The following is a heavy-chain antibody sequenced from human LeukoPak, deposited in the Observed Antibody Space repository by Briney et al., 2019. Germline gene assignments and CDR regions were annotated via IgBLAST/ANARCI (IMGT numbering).Heavy chain of an antibody. V-gene: IGHV3-30*04. CDR3: ARDGSGFRGYCSSSSCSFDY. CDR1: GFTFSSYA. CDR2: ISYDGSNK. Sequence: PGGSLRLSCAASGFTFSSYAIHWVRQAPGKGLEWVAVISYDGSNKYYAGSVKGRYTISRDNSKNTLYLQMNSLRAEDTAVYYCARDGSGFRGYCSSSSCSFDYWGQGTLVTVSS. J-gene: IGHJ4*02. D-gene: IGHD2-2*01.